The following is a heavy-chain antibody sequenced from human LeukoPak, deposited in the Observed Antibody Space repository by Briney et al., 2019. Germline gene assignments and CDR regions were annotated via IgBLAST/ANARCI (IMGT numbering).Heavy chain of an antibody. CDR1: GYTFTGYY. CDR3: ASGAHCSGGSCYSGAFGI. J-gene: IGHJ3*02. D-gene: IGHD2-15*01. CDR2: INPNSSGT. V-gene: IGHV1-2*02. Sequence: ASVKVSCKASGYTFTGYYMHWVRQAPGQDLEWMGWINPNSSGTNYAQKFQGGVTMTRDTSISTAYMELTRLRSDDTAVYYCASGAHCSGGSCYSGAFGIWGQGTMVTVSS.